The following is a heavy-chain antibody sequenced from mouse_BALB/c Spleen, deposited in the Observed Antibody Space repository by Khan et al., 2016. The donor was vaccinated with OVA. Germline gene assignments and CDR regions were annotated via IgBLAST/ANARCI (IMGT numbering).Heavy chain of an antibody. CDR1: GFSLTDYA. J-gene: IGHJ4*01. CDR3: ARDPPYYSMDY. Sequence: QVQLQQSGPGLVAPSQSLSITCTVSGFSLTDYAVSWIRQPPGKGLEWLGVIWVSGSKYYNSVLKPRLSISKDNFKSQVFLMMNSLQADDTAMYYCARDPPYYSMDYWGQGTSVTVSS. CDR2: IWVSGSK. V-gene: IGHV2-6-5*01.